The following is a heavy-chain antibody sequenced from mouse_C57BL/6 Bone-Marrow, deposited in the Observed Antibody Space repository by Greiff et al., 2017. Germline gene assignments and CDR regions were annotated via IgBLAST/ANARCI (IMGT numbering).Heavy chain of an antibody. CDR1: GYTFTDYY. D-gene: IGHD2-1*01. CDR3: AREEIYYGSYPYAMDY. J-gene: IGHJ4*01. CDR2: IYPGSGNT. Sequence: QVQLQQSGPELVKPGASVKISCKASGYTFTDYYINWVKQRPGQGLEWIGWIYPGSGNTKYNEKFKGKATLTVDTSSSTAYMQLSSLTSEDSAVYFCAREEIYYGSYPYAMDYWGQGTSVTVSS. V-gene: IGHV1-84*01.